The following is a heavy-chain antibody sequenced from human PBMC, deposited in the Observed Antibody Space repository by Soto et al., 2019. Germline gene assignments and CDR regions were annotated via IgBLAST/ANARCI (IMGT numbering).Heavy chain of an antibody. Sequence: TLSLTCPFCGGSIASGGYSWSWIRQHRGKGLEGIGYIYDSGSTYYNPSLKSRVTISVETSKNQFSLKLSAVTAADTAVYYCATYSLRVLFVHYLDYWGQGTRVTVSS. CDR3: ATYSLRVLFVHYLDY. J-gene: IGHJ4*02. CDR2: IYDSGST. V-gene: IGHV4-31*03. CDR1: GGSIASGGYS. D-gene: IGHD3-10*01.